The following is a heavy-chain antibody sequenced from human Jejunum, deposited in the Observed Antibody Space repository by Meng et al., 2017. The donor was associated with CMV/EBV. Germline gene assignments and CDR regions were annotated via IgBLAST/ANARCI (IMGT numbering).Heavy chain of an antibody. CDR2: VYYSGSA. J-gene: IGHJ4*02. CDR3: ARGIGHASNNSHDY. D-gene: IGHD1-1*01. CDR1: GDSITSHY. Sequence: SGDSITSHYWGWIRQPPGKGLEWMGYVYYSGSATYSPSLRSRVSISVDMSKNQVSLNLRSVTAADTAMYFCARGIGHASNNSHDYWGQGTLVTVSS. V-gene: IGHV4-59*11.